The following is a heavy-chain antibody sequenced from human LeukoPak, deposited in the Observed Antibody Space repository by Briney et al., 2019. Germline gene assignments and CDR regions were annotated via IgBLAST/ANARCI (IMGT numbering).Heavy chain of an antibody. CDR1: GFTFSDYY. CDR2: ISSSGTGT. D-gene: IGHD6-13*01. CDR3: AGGAYSSTWRVNSFDY. Sequence: GGSLRLSCAASGFTFSDYYMSWIRQAPGKGLEWISFISSSGTGTYYADSVEGRFTMSRDNARNSLYLQMHGLRAEDTAVYYCAGGAYSSTWRVNSFDYWGQGALVTVSS. V-gene: IGHV3-11*01. J-gene: IGHJ4*02.